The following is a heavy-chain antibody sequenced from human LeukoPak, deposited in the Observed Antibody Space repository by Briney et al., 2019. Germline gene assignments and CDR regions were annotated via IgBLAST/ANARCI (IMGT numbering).Heavy chain of an antibody. D-gene: IGHD2-2*01. J-gene: IGHJ4*02. CDR3: ARSYAHDY. V-gene: IGHV4-34*01. CDR1: GGSFSGDY. Sequence: SETLSLTCAVYGGSFSGDYWSWIRQPPGKGLEWIGEINHSGSTNYNPSLKSRVTISVDASKNQFSLKLSSVTAADTAVYYCARSYAHDYWGQGTLVTVSS. CDR2: INHSGST.